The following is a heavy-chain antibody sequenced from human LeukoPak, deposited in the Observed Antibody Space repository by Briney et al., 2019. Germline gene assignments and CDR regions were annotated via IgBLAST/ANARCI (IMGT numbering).Heavy chain of an antibody. CDR2: IYPGDSDT. Sequence: GEPLKISCKGSGYIFTSYWIGWVRQMPGKGLEWVGIIYPGDSDTRYSPSFQGQVTISADKSISTAYLQWSRLKASDTAMYYCARRKGYYDSSGSLFDYWGQGTLVTVSS. V-gene: IGHV5-51*01. CDR1: GYIFTSYW. D-gene: IGHD3-22*01. CDR3: ARRKGYYDSSGSLFDY. J-gene: IGHJ4*02.